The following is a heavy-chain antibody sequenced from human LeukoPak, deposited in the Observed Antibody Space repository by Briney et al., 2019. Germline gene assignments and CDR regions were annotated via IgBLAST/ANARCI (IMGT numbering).Heavy chain of an antibody. CDR1: GGSFSGYY. CDR2: INHSGST. J-gene: IGHJ5*02. D-gene: IGHD3-3*02. CDR3: ARHHAFNWFDP. Sequence: SETLSLTCAVYGGSFSGYYWSWIRQPPGKGLEWIGEINHSGSTNYNPSLKSRVTISVDTSKNQFSLKLSSVTAADTAVYYCARHHAFNWFDPWGQGTLVTVSS. V-gene: IGHV4-34*01.